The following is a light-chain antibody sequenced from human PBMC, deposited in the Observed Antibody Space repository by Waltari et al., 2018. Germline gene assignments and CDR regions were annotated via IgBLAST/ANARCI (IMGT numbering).Light chain of an antibody. CDR1: HNAIGSYNL. J-gene: IGLJ2*01. CDR2: EVN. V-gene: IGLV2-23*02. CDR3: CSYAGTPRVV. Sequence: QSALTQPAPVSGSPGQSITISCTGTHNAIGSYNLFSWYQQHPGKAPKVIIFEVNKRPSGVSNRFSGSKSGNTASLTVSGLHPEDEADYYCCSYAGTPRVVFGGGTKLTVL.